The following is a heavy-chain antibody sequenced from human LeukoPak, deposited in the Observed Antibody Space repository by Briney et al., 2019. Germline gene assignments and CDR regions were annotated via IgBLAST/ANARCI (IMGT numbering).Heavy chain of an antibody. D-gene: IGHD4-11*01. CDR1: GGSFSGYY. Sequence: SETLSLTCAVYGGSFSGYYWSWIRQPPGKGLEWIGEINHSGSTNYNPSLKSRVTISVDTSKNQFSLKLNSVTAADTAVYYCAREGLYGNGFYFDYWGQGILVTVSS. CDR2: INHSGST. J-gene: IGHJ4*02. V-gene: IGHV4-34*01. CDR3: AREGLYGNGFYFDY.